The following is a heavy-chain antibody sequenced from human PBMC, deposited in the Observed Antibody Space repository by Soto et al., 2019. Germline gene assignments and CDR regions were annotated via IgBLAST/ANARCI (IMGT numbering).Heavy chain of an antibody. J-gene: IGHJ4*02. CDR1: GGSISSYY. Sequence: SETLSLTCTVSGGSISSYYWSWIRQPPGKGLEWIGYLYYSGSTNYNPSLRSRVTISIDTSKNQFSLKLSSVTAADTAVYYCARLVDYDFSGYYDYWGQGTLVTVSS. V-gene: IGHV4-59*08. CDR2: LYYSGST. CDR3: ARLVDYDFSGYYDY. D-gene: IGHD3-22*01.